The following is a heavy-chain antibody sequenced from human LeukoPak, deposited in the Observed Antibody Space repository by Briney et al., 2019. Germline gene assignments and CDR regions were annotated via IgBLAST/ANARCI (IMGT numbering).Heavy chain of an antibody. CDR1: VGTYISYG. V-gene: IGHV1-69*13. D-gene: IGHD3-10*01. Sequence: GASVKVSCKASVGTYISYGISWVRQAPGQGLEWMGGIIPIFGTPNYAQKFQGRVTITADESTSTAYMELSSLRSEDTAVYYCARGSGTITMVRGVFYGMDVWGQGTTVTVSS. CDR3: ARGSGTITMVRGVFYGMDV. J-gene: IGHJ6*02. CDR2: IIPIFGTP.